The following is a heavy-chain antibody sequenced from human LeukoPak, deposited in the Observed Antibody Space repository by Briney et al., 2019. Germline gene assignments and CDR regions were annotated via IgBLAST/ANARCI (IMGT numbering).Heavy chain of an antibody. J-gene: IGHJ3*02. D-gene: IGHD3-22*01. Sequence: SETLSLTCTVSGVSISSGGYCWGWLSQHPGKGLEWIGYINYNGRTSYNPSLKNGGSISVKTSKKHFSLKLSSVTAADTAVYYCARADYYDSSGRSQAFDIWGQGTMVTVSS. CDR2: INYNGRT. CDR1: GVSISSGGYC. V-gene: IGHV4-31*02. CDR3: ARADYYDSSGRSQAFDI.